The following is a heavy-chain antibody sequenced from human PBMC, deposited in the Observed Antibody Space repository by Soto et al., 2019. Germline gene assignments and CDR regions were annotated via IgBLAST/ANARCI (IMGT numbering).Heavy chain of an antibody. CDR2: IIPIFDTI. J-gene: IGHJ6*02. CDR1: GGAFSNYT. V-gene: IGHV1-69*06. Sequence: SSVKVSCKASGGAFSNYTITWVRQAPGHGLEWMGGIIPIFDTINYAQKFQGRVTITADKSTDTAYMEVSSLRSEDTAVYFCARSTTFGVLIEYYYGLDVWGQGTTVTVSS. CDR3: ARSTTFGVLIEYYYGLDV. D-gene: IGHD3-3*01.